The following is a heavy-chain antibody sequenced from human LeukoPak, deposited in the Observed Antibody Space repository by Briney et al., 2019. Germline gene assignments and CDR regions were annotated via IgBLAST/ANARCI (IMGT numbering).Heavy chain of an antibody. Sequence: PGGSLRLSCAASGFTFSNAWMSWVRQAPGKGLEWVSAISGSGGSTYYADSVKGRFTISRDNSKNTLYLQMNSLRAEDTAVYYCARPTMVRGPMDVWGQGTTVTVSS. V-gene: IGHV3-23*01. CDR2: ISGSGGST. CDR1: GFTFSNAW. D-gene: IGHD3-10*01. J-gene: IGHJ6*02. CDR3: ARPTMVRGPMDV.